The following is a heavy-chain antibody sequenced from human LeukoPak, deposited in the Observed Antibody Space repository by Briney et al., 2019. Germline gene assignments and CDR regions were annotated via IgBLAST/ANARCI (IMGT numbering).Heavy chain of an antibody. D-gene: IGHD2-15*01. CDR3: ARAPSGCGGTCPSDH. J-gene: IGHJ4*02. CDR1: GGSISSYY. Sequence: SETLSLTCTVSGGSISSYYWSWIRQPPGKGLEWIGYIYYSGSTNHNPSLKSRVTMALDTSGNQVSLELTSVTAADTAVYYCARAPSGCGGTCPSDHWGPGTLVTVSS. V-gene: IGHV4-59*12. CDR2: IYYSGST.